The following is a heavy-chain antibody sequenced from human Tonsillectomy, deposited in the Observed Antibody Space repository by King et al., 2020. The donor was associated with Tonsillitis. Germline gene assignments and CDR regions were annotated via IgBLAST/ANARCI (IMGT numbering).Heavy chain of an antibody. V-gene: IGHV3-53*01. Sequence: EVKLVESGGGLIQPGGSLRLSCAASGVTVSSNYMSWVRQAPGKGLEWVAVIYSGGSTYYADSVKGRFTISRDNSKNTLYLHMNSLRAEDTAVYYCARDAQGVCDIWGQGTMVTVSS. J-gene: IGHJ3*02. CDR2: IYSGGST. D-gene: IGHD3-10*01. CDR3: ARDAQGVCDI. CDR1: GVTVSSNY.